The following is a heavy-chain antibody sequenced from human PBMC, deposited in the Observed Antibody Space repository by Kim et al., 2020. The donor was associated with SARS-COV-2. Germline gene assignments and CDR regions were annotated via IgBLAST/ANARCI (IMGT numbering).Heavy chain of an antibody. Sequence: YADSGRGRFTISRDNARNSLYLQLDSLRDDDTAVYYCTRGGAARPDYWGQGVLVIVSS. V-gene: IGHV3-48*02. J-gene: IGHJ4*02. D-gene: IGHD6-6*01. CDR3: TRGGAARPDY.